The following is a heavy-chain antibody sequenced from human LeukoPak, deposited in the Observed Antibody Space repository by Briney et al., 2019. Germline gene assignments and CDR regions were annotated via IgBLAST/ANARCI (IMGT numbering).Heavy chain of an antibody. CDR2: ISSSSSTI. CDR3: ARDPGYCSSTSCYGFDY. J-gene: IGHJ4*02. Sequence: PGGSLRLSCAASGFTFSSYSMNWVRQAPGKGLEWVSYISSSSSTIYYADSVKGRFTISRDNAKNSLYLQMNSLRAEDTAVYYCARDPGYCSSTSCYGFDYWGQGTLVTVSS. V-gene: IGHV3-48*01. D-gene: IGHD2-2*01. CDR1: GFTFSSYS.